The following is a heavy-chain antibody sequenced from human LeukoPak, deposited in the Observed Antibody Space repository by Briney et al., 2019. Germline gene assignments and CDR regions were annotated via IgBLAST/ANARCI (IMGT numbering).Heavy chain of an antibody. D-gene: IGHD3-10*01. J-gene: IGHJ4*02. CDR2: IYYSGST. CDR3: ARGGGFGELVAFL. V-gene: IGHV4-39*07. Sequence: MASETLSLTCTVSGGSISSSSYYWGWIRQPPGKGLEWIGSIYYSGSTYYNPSLKSRVTISVDTSKNQFSLKLSSVTAADTAVYHCARGGGFGELVAFLWGQGTLVTVSS. CDR1: GGSISSSSYY.